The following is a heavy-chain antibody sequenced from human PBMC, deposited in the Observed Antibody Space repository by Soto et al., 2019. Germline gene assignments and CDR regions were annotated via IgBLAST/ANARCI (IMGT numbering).Heavy chain of an antibody. J-gene: IGHJ6*03. D-gene: IGHD3-3*01. CDR2: IKQDGSEE. CDR3: ARDRYYDLWGGYHYYYYYMDV. CDR1: GFTFSTYW. V-gene: IGHV3-7*01. Sequence: ESGGGLVQPGGSLRLSCAASGFTFSTYWMSWVRQAPGKGLEWVANIKQDGSEEYSVDSVKGRFTISRDNAKNSLYLQMNSLRAEDTAVYYCARDRYYDLWGGYHYYYYYMDVWGKGTTVTVSS.